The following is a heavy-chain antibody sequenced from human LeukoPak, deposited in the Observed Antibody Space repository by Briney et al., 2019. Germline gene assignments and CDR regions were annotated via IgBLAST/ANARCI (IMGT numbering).Heavy chain of an antibody. Sequence: PSETLSLTCTVSGYSISSGYYWGWIRQPPGKGLEWIGSIYHSGSTYYNPSLKSRVTISVDTSKNQFSLKLSSVTAANTAVYYCASLRERSYYARGFDYWGQGTLVTVSS. CDR2: IYHSGST. V-gene: IGHV4-38-2*02. D-gene: IGHD3-3*01. CDR1: GYSISSGYY. J-gene: IGHJ4*02. CDR3: ASLRERSYYARGFDY.